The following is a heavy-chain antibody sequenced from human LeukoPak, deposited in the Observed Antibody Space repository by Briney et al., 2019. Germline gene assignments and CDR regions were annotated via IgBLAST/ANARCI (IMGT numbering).Heavy chain of an antibody. CDR1: GGSISSYH. V-gene: IGHV4-59*01. Sequence: SETLSLTCTVSGGSISSYHWSWIRQPPGKGLQWIGFIYSSGSTNYNPSLKSRVTISLDTSKNQFSLRVSSVTSADTAVYYCARGNSGYDYAFDIWGQGTMVSVSS. D-gene: IGHD5-12*01. CDR3: ARGNSGYDYAFDI. CDR2: IYSSGST. J-gene: IGHJ3*02.